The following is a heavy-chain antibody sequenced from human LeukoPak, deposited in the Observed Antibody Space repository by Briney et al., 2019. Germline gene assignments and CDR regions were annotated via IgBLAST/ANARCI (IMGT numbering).Heavy chain of an antibody. CDR2: IYYSGST. J-gene: IGHJ6*02. Sequence: SETLSLTCTVSGGSVSSYYWSWIRQPPGKGLEWIGYIYYSGSTNYNPSLKGRVTISVDTSKNQFSLKLSSVTAADTAVYYCARHGMYYYGMDVWGQGTTVTVSS. CDR1: GGSVSSYY. D-gene: IGHD1-26*01. CDR3: ARHGMYYYGMDV. V-gene: IGHV4-59*08.